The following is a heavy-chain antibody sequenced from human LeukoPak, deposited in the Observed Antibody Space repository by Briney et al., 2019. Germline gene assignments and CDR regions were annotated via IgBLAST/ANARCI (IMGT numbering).Heavy chain of an antibody. J-gene: IGHJ4*02. Sequence: SETLSLTCTVSGGSISSGGYYWSWIRQHPGKGLEWIGYIYYSGSTYYNPSLKSRVTISVDTSKNQLSLKLSSVTAADTAVYYCARDRGDYYDSSGYFSYFDYWGQGTLVTVSS. CDR1: GGSISSGGYY. CDR2: IYYSGST. D-gene: IGHD3-22*01. V-gene: IGHV4-31*03. CDR3: ARDRGDYYDSSGYFSYFDY.